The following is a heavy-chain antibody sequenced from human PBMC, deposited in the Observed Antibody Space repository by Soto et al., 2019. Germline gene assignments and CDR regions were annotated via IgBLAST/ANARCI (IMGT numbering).Heavy chain of an antibody. CDR3: AREATSANYYDNSDCHWFDP. CDR1: GGSISSDSYY. Sequence: QLQLQESGPGLVKPSETLSLTCTVSGGSISSDSYYWGWIRQPPGKGLEWIGSIYYSGSTYYNPSLKSRVTISVDTSKNQFSLKLSSVTAADTAVYYCAREATSANYYDNSDCHWFDPWGQGTLVTVSS. V-gene: IGHV4-39*02. J-gene: IGHJ5*02. D-gene: IGHD3-22*01. CDR2: IYYSGST.